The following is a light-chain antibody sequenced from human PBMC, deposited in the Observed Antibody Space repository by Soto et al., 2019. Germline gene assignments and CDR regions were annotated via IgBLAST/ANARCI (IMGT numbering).Light chain of an antibody. V-gene: IGKV3-11*01. CDR3: KQRSNWPIT. J-gene: IGKJ5*01. Sequence: EIVLPQSHATLSLSPGARAPLSGRASQSVSSYLAWYQQRPGQATRILIYDASNRATGIPARFSGSGSGTDFTLTISSLEPEEFAVYYCKQRSNWPITFGQGTRLEIK. CDR1: QSVSSY. CDR2: DAS.